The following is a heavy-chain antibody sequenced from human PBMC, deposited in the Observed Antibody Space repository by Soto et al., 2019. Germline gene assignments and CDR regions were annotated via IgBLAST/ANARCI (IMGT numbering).Heavy chain of an antibody. J-gene: IGHJ4*02. V-gene: IGHV1-18*01. CDR1: GYTFSGIG. CDR2: ISPHKDKT. Sequence: ASVKVSCKTSGYTFSGIGISWVRQAPGHGLEWMGWISPHKDKTYYAQRLQGRVTMTTDTSTSTAYMGLRSLRSDYTAVYLWAIHLDGSESYYNKYWGPGTLVTVS. CDR3: AIHLDGSESYYNKY. D-gene: IGHD3-10*01.